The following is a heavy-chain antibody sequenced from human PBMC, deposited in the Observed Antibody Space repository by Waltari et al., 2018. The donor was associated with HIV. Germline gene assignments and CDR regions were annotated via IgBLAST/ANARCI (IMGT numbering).Heavy chain of an antibody. CDR3: ATEEGYGSGSYLDY. J-gene: IGHJ4*02. D-gene: IGHD3-10*01. CDR2: IKRKAGGGTT. CDR1: GPPLCDDW. V-gene: IGHV3-15*01. Sequence: EEHLVASGVDLVKAGGCLRLSCSASGPPLCDDWMILVRQAPGKGLEWIGGIKRKAGGGTTKNATAVKGRFSISREDSKSTLFLQMNSLKTEDTAVYYCATEEGYGSGSYLDYWGQGTLLTVSS.